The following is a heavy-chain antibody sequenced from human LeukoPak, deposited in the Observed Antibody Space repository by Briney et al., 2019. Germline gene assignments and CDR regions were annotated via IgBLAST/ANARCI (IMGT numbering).Heavy chain of an antibody. Sequence: PGGSLRLSCAASGFTFSSYSMTWVRQAPGKGLEWVSSISSSSSYIYYADSVKGRFTISRDNAKNSLYLQMNSLRAEDTAVYYCAREDCTNGVCYEMGFDYWGQGTLVTVSS. CDR3: AREDCTNGVCYEMGFDY. J-gene: IGHJ4*02. CDR2: ISSSSSYI. V-gene: IGHV3-21*01. D-gene: IGHD2-8*01. CDR1: GFTFSSYS.